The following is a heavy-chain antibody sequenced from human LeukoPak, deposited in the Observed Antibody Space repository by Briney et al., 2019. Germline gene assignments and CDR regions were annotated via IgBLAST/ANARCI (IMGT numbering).Heavy chain of an antibody. CDR1: GFTVSSNY. CDR3: AGELGSSGHGY. CDR2: IYRGGST. V-gene: IGHV3-53*01. D-gene: IGHD6-19*01. J-gene: IGHJ4*02. Sequence: GGSLRLSRAASGFTVSSNYMSWVRQARGKGLEWVSTIYRGGSTFYADSVKGRFTISRDNSKNTLYLQMNSLRAEDTAVYYCAGELGSSGHGYWGQGTLVTVSS.